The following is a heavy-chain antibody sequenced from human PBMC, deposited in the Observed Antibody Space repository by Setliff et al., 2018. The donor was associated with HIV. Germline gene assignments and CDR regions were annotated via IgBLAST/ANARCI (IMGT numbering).Heavy chain of an antibody. CDR2: INHSGST. D-gene: IGHD3-22*01. CDR1: GGSISSSTYY. J-gene: IGHJ4*02. Sequence: SETLSLTCSVSGGSISSSTYYWGWIRQPPGKGLEWIGEINHSGSTNYNPSLKSRVTISVDTSKNQFSLKLSSVTAADTAVYYCARASYSYDSTGYLYWGQGTPVTVSS. V-gene: IGHV4-39*07. CDR3: ARASYSYDSTGYLY.